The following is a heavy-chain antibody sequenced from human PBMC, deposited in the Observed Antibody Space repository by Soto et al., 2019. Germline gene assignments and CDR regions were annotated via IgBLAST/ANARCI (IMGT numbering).Heavy chain of an antibody. CDR2: NYWDDDK. CDR3: AHHPYYGLGSYSFDY. CDR1: GFSLTTSGLD. D-gene: IGHD3-10*01. V-gene: IGHV2-5*02. Sequence: QITLKESGPTLVRPTQTLTLTCTFSGFSLTTSGLDVGWNRQPPGKALEWLAVNYWDDDKRYSSSLKSRLTITKDTSKNQVVLTMTHMDPVDTATYYCAHHPYYGLGSYSFDYCGQGTLVTVSS. J-gene: IGHJ4*02.